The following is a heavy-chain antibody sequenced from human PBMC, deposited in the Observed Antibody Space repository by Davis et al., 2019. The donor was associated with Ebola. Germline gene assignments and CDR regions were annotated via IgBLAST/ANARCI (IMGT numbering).Heavy chain of an antibody. D-gene: IGHD4/OR15-4a*01. J-gene: IGHJ5*02. CDR3: ASRLTYGAIQS. Sequence: SETLSLTCAVSGASITTNKWWTWIRQTPGQGLQWIGEIYHSGATNYNPSLKSRVNILLDSFKNHFSLRLTSVTAADTAVYYCASRLTYGAIQSWGQGTLVTVSS. CDR2: IYHSGAT. CDR1: GASITTNKW. V-gene: IGHV4-4*02.